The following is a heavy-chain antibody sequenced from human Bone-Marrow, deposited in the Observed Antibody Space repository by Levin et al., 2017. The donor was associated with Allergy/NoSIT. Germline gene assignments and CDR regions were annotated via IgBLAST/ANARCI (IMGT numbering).Heavy chain of an antibody. J-gene: IGHJ6*03. Sequence: PSETLSLTCTVSGDSIGSHYWTWIRQPPGKALEWIGYIYYNGNTHYNPSLKSRLFMSVDMSKNQFSLKLTSVTAADTAVYFCARERGLTVAGRFYYHMDVWGKGATVTVSS. CDR2: IYYNGNT. D-gene: IGHD6-19*01. CDR1: GDSIGSHY. CDR3: ARERGLTVAGRFYYHMDV. V-gene: IGHV4-59*11.